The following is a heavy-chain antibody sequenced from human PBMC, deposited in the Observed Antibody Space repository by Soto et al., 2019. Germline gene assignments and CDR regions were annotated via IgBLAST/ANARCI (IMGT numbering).Heavy chain of an antibody. D-gene: IGHD5-18*01. CDR3: ARTDAAMVTPLDY. CDR2: IYPGASDT. V-gene: IGHV5-51*03. CDR1: GYSFTSYW. J-gene: IGHJ4*02. Sequence: EVQLVQSGAEVKKPGESLKISCKGSGYSFTSYWIGWVRQMPGKGLVWMGIIYPGASDTRYSTSFQGQVTISADKSISTAYMQWSSLTASDTAMYYCARTDAAMVTPLDYWGQGTLVTVSS.